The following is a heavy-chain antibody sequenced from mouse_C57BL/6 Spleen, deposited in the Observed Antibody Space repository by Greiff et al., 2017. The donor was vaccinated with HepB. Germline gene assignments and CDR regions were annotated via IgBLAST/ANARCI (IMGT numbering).Heavy chain of an antibody. CDR2: SRNKANDYTT. J-gene: IGHJ2*01. V-gene: IGHV7-1*01. CDR1: GFTFSDFY. CDR3: ARDARLWGYFDY. Sequence: EVQRVESGGGLVQSGRSLRLSCATSGFTFSDFYMEWVRQAPGKGLEWIAASRNKANDYTTDYSASVQVRFIVSSDNSQSILYLQMNALRAEATAIYYCARDARLWGYFDYWGQGTTLTVSS.